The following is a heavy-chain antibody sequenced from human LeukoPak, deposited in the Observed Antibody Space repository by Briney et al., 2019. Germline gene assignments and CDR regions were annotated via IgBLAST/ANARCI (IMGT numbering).Heavy chain of an antibody. CDR3: AKKRMYIYYYMDV. CDR1: GFTFSSYG. D-gene: IGHD1-14*01. J-gene: IGHJ6*03. Sequence: PGGSLRLSCAASGFTFSSYGMHWVRQAPGKGLEWVAVISVDGSNEYYADSVKGRFTISRDNSKNTLYLQMNSPRAEDTAVYYCAKKRMYIYYYMDVWGKGTTVTVSS. CDR2: ISVDGSNE. V-gene: IGHV3-30*19.